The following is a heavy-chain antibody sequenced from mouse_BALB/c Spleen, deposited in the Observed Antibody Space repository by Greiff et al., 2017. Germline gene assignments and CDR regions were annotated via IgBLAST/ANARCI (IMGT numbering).Heavy chain of an antibody. J-gene: IGHJ4*01. V-gene: IGHV1S81*02. CDR3: TRRSRTYYAMDY. CDR1: GYTFTSYW. Sequence: QVQLQQPGAELVKPGASVKLSCKASGYTFTSYWMHWVKQRPGQGLEWIGEINPSNGRTNYNQKFKGKATLTADKSSSTAYMELRSLTSEDSAVYYCTRRSRTYYAMDYWGQGTSVTVSS. CDR2: INPSNGRT.